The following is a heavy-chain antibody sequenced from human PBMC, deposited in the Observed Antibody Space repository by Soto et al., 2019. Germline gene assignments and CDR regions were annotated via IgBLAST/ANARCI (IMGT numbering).Heavy chain of an antibody. CDR3: ARDLMPNDRGLGDLAY. V-gene: IGHV3-21*06. CDR2: ITSKTGDQ. D-gene: IGHD3-22*01. Sequence: EVRLVESGGGLVKPGGSLRLSCAASGFTFNKYSMNWVRQAPGKGLEWVSSITSKTGDQYYADSVKGRFIISRDNTKNSLSQQVTSLRDEDTAVYYCARDLMPNDRGLGDLAYWGQGTLVTVSS. J-gene: IGHJ4*02. CDR1: GFTFNKYS.